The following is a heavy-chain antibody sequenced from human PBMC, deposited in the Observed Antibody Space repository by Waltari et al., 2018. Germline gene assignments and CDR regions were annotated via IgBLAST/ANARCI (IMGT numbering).Heavy chain of an antibody. CDR1: GFTFSSYA. J-gene: IGHJ4*02. CDR3: AKNIVATLEGGLYY. D-gene: IGHD5-12*01. Sequence: QVQLVESGGGVVQPGRSLRLSCAASGFTFSSYAMHWVRQAPGKGLEWVAVISYDGSNKYYADSVKGRFTISRDNSKNTLYLRMSSLRAEDTAMYYCAKNIVATLEGGLYYWGQGTLVTVSS. V-gene: IGHV3-30-3*02. CDR2: ISYDGSNK.